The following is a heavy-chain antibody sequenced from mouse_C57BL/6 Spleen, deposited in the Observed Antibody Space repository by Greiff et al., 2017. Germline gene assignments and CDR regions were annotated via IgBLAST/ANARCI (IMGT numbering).Heavy chain of an antibody. CDR1: GFTFTDYY. D-gene: IGHD2-12*01. CDR3: ERYISYCSPWYFDV. V-gene: IGHV7-3*01. J-gene: IGHJ1*03. CDR2: IRNKANGYTT. Sequence: VMLVESGGGLVQPGGSLSLSCAASGFTFTDYYMSWVRQPPGKALEWLGFIRNKANGYTTEYSASVKGRFTISRDNSQSILYLQMNALRAEDSATYYCERYISYCSPWYFDVWGTGTTVTVSS.